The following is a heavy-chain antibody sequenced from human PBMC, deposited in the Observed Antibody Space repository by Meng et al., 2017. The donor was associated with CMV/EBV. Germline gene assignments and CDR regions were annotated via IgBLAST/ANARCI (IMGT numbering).Heavy chain of an antibody. V-gene: IGHV1-2*02. D-gene: IGHD2-2*01. J-gene: IGHJ5*02. CDR1: GYTFTGYY. Sequence: ASVKVSCKASGYTFTGYYMHWVRQAPGQGLEWMGWINPNSGGTNYAQKFQGRVTVTSDTSISTAYMELSRLRSDDTAVYYCAGTCTSCNNWFDPWGQGTLVTVSS. CDR3: AGTCTSCNNWFDP. CDR2: INPNSGGT.